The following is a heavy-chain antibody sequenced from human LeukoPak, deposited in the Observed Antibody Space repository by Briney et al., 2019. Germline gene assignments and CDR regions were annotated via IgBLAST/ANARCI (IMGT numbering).Heavy chain of an antibody. D-gene: IGHD2-2*01. Sequence: GGSLRLSCAASGFTFSSYAMSWVRQAPGKGLEWVSAISGSGGSTYYADSVEGRFTISRDNSKNTLYLQMNSLRAEDTAVYYCAKGVSQYQLLANWFDPWGQGTLVTVSS. CDR3: AKGVSQYQLLANWFDP. CDR2: ISGSGGST. V-gene: IGHV3-23*01. CDR1: GFTFSSYA. J-gene: IGHJ5*02.